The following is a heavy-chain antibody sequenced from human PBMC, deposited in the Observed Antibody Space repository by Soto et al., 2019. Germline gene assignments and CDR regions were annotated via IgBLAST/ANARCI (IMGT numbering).Heavy chain of an antibody. D-gene: IGHD3-10*01. CDR3: ARVGGFGATTIDY. CDR2: IYYSGST. Sequence: SETLSLTCTVSGGSISSGDYYWSWIRQPPRKGLEWSGYIYYSGSTYYNPSLKSRVTISVDTSKNQFSLKLSSVTAADTAVYYCARVGGFGATTIDYWGQGTLVTVSS. J-gene: IGHJ4*02. CDR1: GGSISSGDYY. V-gene: IGHV4-30-4*01.